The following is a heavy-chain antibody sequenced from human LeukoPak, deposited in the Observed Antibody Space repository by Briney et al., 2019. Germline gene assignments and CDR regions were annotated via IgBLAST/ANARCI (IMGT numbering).Heavy chain of an antibody. V-gene: IGHV3-30*02. CDR3: AKDLWDSSPSEY. CDR2: IRYDGSNK. Sequence: PGGSLRLSCAASGFTFSSYGMHWVRQAPGKGLEWVAFIRYDGSNKYYADSVKSRFTISRDNSKNTLYPQMNSLRAEDTAVYYCAKDLWDSSPSEYWGQGTLVTVSS. CDR1: GFTFSSYG. J-gene: IGHJ4*02. D-gene: IGHD6-6*01.